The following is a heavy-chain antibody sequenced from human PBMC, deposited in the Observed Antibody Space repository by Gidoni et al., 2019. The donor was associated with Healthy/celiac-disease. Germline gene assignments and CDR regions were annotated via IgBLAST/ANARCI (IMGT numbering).Heavy chain of an antibody. CDR2: IYSGGST. J-gene: IGHJ6*02. CDR3: ARPHLYGSGNV. CDR1: GFTVSSNY. V-gene: IGHV3-66*04. D-gene: IGHD3-10*01. Sequence: EGQMVESGGGWVQPGGSLRLSGAAAGFTVSSNYLSWVRQAPGKGLEWVSVIYSGGSTYYADSVKGRFTISRDNSKNTLYLQMNSLRAEDTAVYYCARPHLYGSGNVWGQGTTVTVSS.